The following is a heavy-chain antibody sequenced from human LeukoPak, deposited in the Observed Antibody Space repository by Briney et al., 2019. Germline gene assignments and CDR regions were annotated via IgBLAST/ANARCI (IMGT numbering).Heavy chain of an antibody. CDR2: ISSSSSYI. V-gene: IGHV3-21*01. Sequence: PGGSLRLSCAASGFTFSSYSMNWVRQAPGKGLEWVSSISSSSSYIYYADSAKGRFTISRDNAKNSLYLQMNSLRAEDTAVYYCARAAPGDSGYDYEGYFDYWGQGTLVTVSS. D-gene: IGHD5-12*01. CDR3: ARAAPGDSGYDYEGYFDY. J-gene: IGHJ4*02. CDR1: GFTFSSYS.